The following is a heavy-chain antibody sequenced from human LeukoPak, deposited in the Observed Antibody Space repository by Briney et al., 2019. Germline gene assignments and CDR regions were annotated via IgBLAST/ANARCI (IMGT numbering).Heavy chain of an antibody. J-gene: IGHJ3*02. CDR1: GFTVSSNY. Sequence: GGSLRLSCAASGFTVSSNYMSWVRQAPGKGLEWVSVIYSGGSTYYADSVKGRFTISRDNSKNTLFLQMNSLRAKDTAVYYCARGLVGATGDAFDMWGQGTMVTVSS. V-gene: IGHV3-66*01. CDR3: ARGLVGATGDAFDM. CDR2: IYSGGST. D-gene: IGHD1-26*01.